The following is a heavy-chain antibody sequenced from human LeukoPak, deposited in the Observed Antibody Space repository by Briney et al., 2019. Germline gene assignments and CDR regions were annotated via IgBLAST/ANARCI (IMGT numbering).Heavy chain of an antibody. Sequence: GRSLRHSCATSGFSFSSYGMHWVRQAPGKGLEWVAVIWFAKYYVDSVKGRFTISRDNSKNTLYLQMNSLRAEDTALYYCARDALPAAMAYYFDYSGQGTLVTVSS. CDR1: GFSFSSYG. CDR3: ARDALPAAMAYYFDY. V-gene: IGHV3-33*01. D-gene: IGHD2-2*01. J-gene: IGHJ4*02. CDR2: IWFAK.